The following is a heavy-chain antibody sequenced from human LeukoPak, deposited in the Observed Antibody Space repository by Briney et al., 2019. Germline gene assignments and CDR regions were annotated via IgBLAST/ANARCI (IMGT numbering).Heavy chain of an antibody. V-gene: IGHV3-15*01. J-gene: IGHJ4*02. CDR2: IRSKTDSGTT. D-gene: IGHD3-16*02. CDR3: TNELSGYERDIDY. CDR1: GFTFSSAR. Sequence: PGGSLRLSCAASGFTFSSARMSWVRQAPGKGLEWLGRIRSKTDSGTTDYAAPVKGRFTISRDDSKNMVYLQMNSVKTEDTAVYYCTNELSGYERDIDYWGQGTLVTVSS.